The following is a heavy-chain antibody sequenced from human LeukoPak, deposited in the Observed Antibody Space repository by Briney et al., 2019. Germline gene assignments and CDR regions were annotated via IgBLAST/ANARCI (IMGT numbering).Heavy chain of an antibody. Sequence: ASVKVSCKASGYTFTGYYMHWVRQAPGQGLEWMGWISAYNGNTNYAQKLQGRVTMTTDTSTSTAYMELRSLRSDDTAVYYCARGVAESSGWYEGGDYWGQGTLVTVSS. D-gene: IGHD6-19*01. CDR2: ISAYNGNT. J-gene: IGHJ4*02. CDR1: GYTFTGYY. V-gene: IGHV1-18*04. CDR3: ARGVAESSGWYEGGDY.